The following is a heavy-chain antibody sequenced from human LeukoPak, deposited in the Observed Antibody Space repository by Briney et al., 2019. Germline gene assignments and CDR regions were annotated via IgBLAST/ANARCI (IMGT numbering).Heavy chain of an antibody. J-gene: IGHJ6*03. CDR1: GGSFSGYY. CDR3: ARVKDPGGYYYYYYMDV. Sequence: SETLSLTCGVYGGSFSGYYWSWIRQPPGKGLEGIGEINHSGSTNYNPSLKSRVAISVDTSKNQFSLKLSSVTAADTAMYYCARVKDPGGYYYYYYMDVWGKGTTVTVSS. D-gene: IGHD3-16*01. V-gene: IGHV4-34*01. CDR2: INHSGST.